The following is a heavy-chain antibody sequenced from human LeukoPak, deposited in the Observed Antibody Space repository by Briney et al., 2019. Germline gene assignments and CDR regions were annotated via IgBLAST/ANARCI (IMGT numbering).Heavy chain of an antibody. Sequence: TGGSLRLSCAASGFTFSDYYMSWIRQAPGKGLEWISYISSSGSTIYYADSVKGRFTISRDNAKNSLYLQMNSLRAEDTAVYYCAGTTNTYYYYGLDVWGQGTTVTVSS. CDR3: AGTTNTYYYYGLDV. V-gene: IGHV3-11*01. J-gene: IGHJ6*02. CDR1: GFTFSDYY. D-gene: IGHD1-1*01. CDR2: ISSSGSTI.